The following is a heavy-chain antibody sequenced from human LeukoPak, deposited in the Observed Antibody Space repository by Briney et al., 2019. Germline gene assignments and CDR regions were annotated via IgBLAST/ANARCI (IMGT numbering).Heavy chain of an antibody. CDR3: ARDYTYYYDSSGLPDY. Sequence: PGGPLRLSCAASGFTFSSYAMHWVRQAPGKGLEWVAVISYDGSNKYYADSVKGRFTISRDNSKNTLYLQMNSLRAEDTAVYYCARDYTYYYDSSGLPDYWGQGTLVTVSS. J-gene: IGHJ4*02. D-gene: IGHD3-22*01. CDR1: GFTFSSYA. CDR2: ISYDGSNK. V-gene: IGHV3-30-3*01.